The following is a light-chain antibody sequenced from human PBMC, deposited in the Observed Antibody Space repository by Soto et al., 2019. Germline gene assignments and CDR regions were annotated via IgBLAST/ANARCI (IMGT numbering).Light chain of an antibody. Sequence: DIQMTQSPSSLSASVGDRITITWRASQNINTFLNWYQQKPGRAPNLLISSASISLSGVPSRFTGSGSGTEFTLTVSSLQPEDFATYYCQQTFNTPRTFGQGTRVETK. J-gene: IGKJ1*01. CDR3: QQTFNTPRT. CDR1: QNINTF. V-gene: IGKV1-39*01. CDR2: SAS.